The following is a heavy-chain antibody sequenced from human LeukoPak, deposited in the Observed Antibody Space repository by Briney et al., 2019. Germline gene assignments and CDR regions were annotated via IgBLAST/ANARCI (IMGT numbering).Heavy chain of an antibody. Sequence: GASVKVSCKASGYTFTGYYMHWVRQAPGQGLEWMGWINPNSGGTNYAQKFQGRVTMTRDTSISTAYMELSRLRSDDTAVYYCAKRVCSSTSCSGLYFDYWGQGTLVTVSS. CDR1: GYTFTGYY. CDR2: INPNSGGT. J-gene: IGHJ4*02. D-gene: IGHD2-2*01. CDR3: AKRVCSSTSCSGLYFDY. V-gene: IGHV1-2*02.